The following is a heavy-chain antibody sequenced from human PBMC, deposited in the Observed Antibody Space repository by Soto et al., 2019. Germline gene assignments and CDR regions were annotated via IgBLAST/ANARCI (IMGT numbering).Heavy chain of an antibody. Sequence: QVQLVQSGAEVKKPGSSVKVSCKASGGTLNKHAITWVRRAPGQGLEWLGGIIPMFGIPNYPQKFQGRDTITADDSTNTSHMELHSLTSDDTAVYYCARGGTSGWLKGAYDVWGQGTMVTVSS. CDR2: IIPMFGIP. CDR1: GGTLNKHA. J-gene: IGHJ3*01. D-gene: IGHD6-13*01. CDR3: ARGGTSGWLKGAYDV. V-gene: IGHV1-69*01.